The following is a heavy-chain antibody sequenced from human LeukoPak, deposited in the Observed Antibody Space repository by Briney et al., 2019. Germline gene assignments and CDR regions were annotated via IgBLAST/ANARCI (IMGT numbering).Heavy chain of an antibody. V-gene: IGHV4-39*02. CDR1: GGSFSGYY. CDR2: IFYSGST. Sequence: ETLSLTCAVYGGSFSGYYWGWIRQPPGKGLEWIGSIFYSGSTYYSPSLKSRITISVDTSKNHFSLQLSSVTAADTAVYYCARLHDSSGVDYWGQGTLVTVSS. D-gene: IGHD3-22*01. J-gene: IGHJ4*02. CDR3: ARLHDSSGVDY.